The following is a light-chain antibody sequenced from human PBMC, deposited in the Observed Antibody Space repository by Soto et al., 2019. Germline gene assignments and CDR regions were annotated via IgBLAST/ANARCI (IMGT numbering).Light chain of an antibody. CDR3: QQYNNWPRT. CDR2: GAS. J-gene: IGKJ2*01. Sequence: ETVMTQSAAALSMSVGERVTLSCRASQSVSTNLAWYQHRPGQAPRLLIHGASTRATGDPDRISGSGSGTDFTLTISSLQSEDFAIYYCQQYNNWPRTFGQGTKLEIK. CDR1: QSVSTN. V-gene: IGKV3-15*01.